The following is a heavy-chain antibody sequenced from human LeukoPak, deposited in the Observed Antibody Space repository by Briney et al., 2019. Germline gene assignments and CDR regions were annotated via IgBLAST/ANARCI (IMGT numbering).Heavy chain of an antibody. CDR3: ATSSPRNYFDH. J-gene: IGHJ4*02. CDR1: GFIFSTYG. D-gene: IGHD1-14*01. CDR2: IWYDGSQR. Sequence: GGSLRLSCVASGFIFSTYGLHWVRQSPGRGLEWVVVIWYDGSQRYYADSVKGGFTISRDDSQNTKYLQMDSLRAEDTAVYYCATSSPRNYFDHWGQGTLVTVSS. V-gene: IGHV3-33*01.